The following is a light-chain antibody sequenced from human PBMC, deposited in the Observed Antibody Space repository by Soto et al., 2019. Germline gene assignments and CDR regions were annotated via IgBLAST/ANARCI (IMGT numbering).Light chain of an antibody. CDR3: QSYDRSLSGYV. J-gene: IGLJ1*01. CDR1: SSNIGAGYD. CDR2: ANG. Sequence: QSVLTQPPSVSGAPGQRVTISCTGSSSNIGAGYDVHWYQQLPGTAPKLLIYANGDRPSGVPNQFSGSKSGASASLAISGLQAEDEADYYCQSYDRSLSGYVLGTGTKVTVL. V-gene: IGLV1-40*01.